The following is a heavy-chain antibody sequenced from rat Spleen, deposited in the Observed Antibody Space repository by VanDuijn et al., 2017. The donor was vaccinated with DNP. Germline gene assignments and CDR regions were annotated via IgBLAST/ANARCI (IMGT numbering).Heavy chain of an antibody. D-gene: IGHD1-5*01. Sequence: EVQLVESGGGLVQPGRSLKLSCVASGFSFSDYDMAWVRQAPTKGLEWVACMSPTTRTSYYPDSVKGRFTISRDNAKSSLYLQMNSLKSEDTATYYCARHPNNIGTTDYWGQGVMVTVSS. CDR3: ARHPNNIGTTDY. V-gene: IGHV5-25*01. J-gene: IGHJ2*01. CDR2: MSPTTRTS. CDR1: GFSFSDYD.